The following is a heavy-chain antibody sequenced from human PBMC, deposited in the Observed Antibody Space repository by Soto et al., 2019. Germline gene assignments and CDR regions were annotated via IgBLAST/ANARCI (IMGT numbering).Heavy chain of an antibody. V-gene: IGHV1-69*12. CDR1: GGTFSSYA. D-gene: IGHD4-17*01. Sequence: QVQLVQSGAEVKKPGSSVKVSCKASGGTFSSYAISWVRQAPGQGLEWMGGIIPIFGTANYAQKFQGRVTITADDSTSTAYMELSSLRSEDTAVYYCARDAEMTTVVTARGYYYYGMDVWGQGTTVTVSS. CDR3: ARDAEMTTVVTARGYYYYGMDV. CDR2: IIPIFGTA. J-gene: IGHJ6*02.